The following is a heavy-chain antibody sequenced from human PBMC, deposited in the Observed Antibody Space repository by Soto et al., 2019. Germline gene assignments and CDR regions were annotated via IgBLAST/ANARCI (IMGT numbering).Heavy chain of an antibody. CDR2: INHSGST. J-gene: IGHJ3*02. CDR1: GGSFSGYY. Sequence: SETLSLTCAVYGGSFSGYYWSWIRQPPGKGLEWIGEINHSGSTNYNPSLKSRVTISVDTSKNQFSLKLSSVTAADTAVYYCARGRSVYYDFWSGPMGGAFDIWGQGTMVTV. V-gene: IGHV4-34*01. D-gene: IGHD3-3*01. CDR3: ARGRSVYYDFWSGPMGGAFDI.